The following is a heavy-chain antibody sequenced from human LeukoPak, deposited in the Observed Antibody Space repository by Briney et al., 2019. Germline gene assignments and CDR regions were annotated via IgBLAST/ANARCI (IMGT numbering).Heavy chain of an antibody. Sequence: PSETLSLTCTVSGGSISSDYWSWIRQPPGKGLEWVGYIYYSGRTFYNPSLKSRVTMSVDTSKNQFSLKLSSVTAADTAIYYCAGGFYSPAYWGQGTLVTVSS. J-gene: IGHJ4*02. CDR3: AGGFYSPAY. V-gene: IGHV4-59*01. CDR1: GGSISSDY. CDR2: IYYSGRT. D-gene: IGHD4-11*01.